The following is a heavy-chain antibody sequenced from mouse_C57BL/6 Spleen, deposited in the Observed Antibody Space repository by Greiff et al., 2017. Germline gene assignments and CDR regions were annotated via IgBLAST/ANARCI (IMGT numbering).Heavy chain of an antibody. Sequence: EVQVVESGGGLVQSGRSLRLSCATSGFTFSDFYMAWVRHAPGTGLEWIAASRNKANDYTTEYSASVNGRFIVSRDTSQSILYLQMNALRAEDTAIYYCARDAPYYGSSYWYFDVWGTGTTVTVAS. CDR1: GFTFSDFY. J-gene: IGHJ1*03. V-gene: IGHV7-1*01. D-gene: IGHD1-1*01. CDR3: ARDAPYYGSSYWYFDV. CDR2: SRNKANDYTT.